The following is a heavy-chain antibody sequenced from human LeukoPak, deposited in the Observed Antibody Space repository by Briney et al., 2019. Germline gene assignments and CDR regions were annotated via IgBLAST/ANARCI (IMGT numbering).Heavy chain of an antibody. V-gene: IGHV5-51*01. Sequence: GESLKISCKGSGYSFTSYWIGWVRQMPGKGLEWMGIIYPGDSDTRYSPSFQDQVTISADKSISTAYLQWSSLKASDTAMYYCARSYDSSGYYYYYYGMDVWGQGTTVTVSS. J-gene: IGHJ6*02. CDR2: IYPGDSDT. CDR1: GYSFTSYW. CDR3: ARSYDSSGYYYYYYGMDV. D-gene: IGHD3-22*01.